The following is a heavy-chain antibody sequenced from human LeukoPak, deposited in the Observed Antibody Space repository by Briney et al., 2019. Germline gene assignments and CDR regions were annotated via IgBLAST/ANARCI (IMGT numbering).Heavy chain of an antibody. D-gene: IGHD2/OR15-2a*01. V-gene: IGHV4-31*03. Sequence: KPSETLSLTCTVSGGSISSGGYYWSWIRQHPGKGLEWIGYIYYSGSTYYNPSLKSRVTISVDTSKNQFSLKLSSVTAADTAVYYCARGLLPPKGAFDIWGQGTMVTVSS. CDR3: ARGLLPPKGAFDI. J-gene: IGHJ3*02. CDR2: IYYSGST. CDR1: GGSISSGGYY.